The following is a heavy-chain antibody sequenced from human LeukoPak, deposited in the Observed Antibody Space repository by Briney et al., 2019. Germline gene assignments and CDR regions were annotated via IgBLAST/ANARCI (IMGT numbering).Heavy chain of an antibody. CDR1: GGSIGTYY. D-gene: IGHD4-11*01. CDR2: IYTSGST. J-gene: IGHJ4*02. CDR3: ARKDYSNTFDY. Sequence: PSETLSLTCTVSGGSIGTYYWSWIRQPAGKGLEWIGRIYTSGSTNYNPSLKSRVTISVDTSKNQFSLKLSSVTAADTAVYYCARKDYSNTFDYWGQGTLVTVSS. V-gene: IGHV4-4*07.